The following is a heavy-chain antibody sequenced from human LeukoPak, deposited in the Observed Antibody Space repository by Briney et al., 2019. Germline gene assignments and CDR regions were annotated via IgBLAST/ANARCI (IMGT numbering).Heavy chain of an antibody. CDR1: GFTFSSYS. J-gene: IGHJ3*02. V-gene: IGHV3-48*01. D-gene: IGHD6-6*01. CDR3: ARKYSSSSFDAFDI. CDR2: ISSSSSSI. Sequence: PGGSLRLSCAASGFTFSSYSMNWVRQAPGKGLEWLSYISSSSSSIYYADSVKGRFTISRDNAKNSLYLQMNSLRAEDTAVYYCARKYSSSSFDAFDIWGQGKMVTVSS.